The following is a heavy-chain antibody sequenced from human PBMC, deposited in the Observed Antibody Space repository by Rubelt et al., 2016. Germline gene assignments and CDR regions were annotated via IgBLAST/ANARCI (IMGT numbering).Heavy chain of an antibody. V-gene: IGHV1-18*01. CDR3: ARAYTLYDAFDI. CDR2: ISAYNGNT. D-gene: IGHD4-11*01. J-gene: IGHJ3*02. Sequence: QVQLVQSGAEVKKPGASVKVSCKASGYTFTSYGISWVRQAPGQGLEWMGWISAYNGNTNYAQKPQGRVTMTTGTATSTAYMELRGLRSDDTAVYYCARAYTLYDAFDIWGQGTMVTVSS. CDR1: GYTFTSYG.